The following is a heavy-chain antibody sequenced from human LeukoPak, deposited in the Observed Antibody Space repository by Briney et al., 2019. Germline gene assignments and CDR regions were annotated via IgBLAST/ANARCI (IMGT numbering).Heavy chain of an antibody. V-gene: IGHV1-46*01. J-gene: IGHJ4*02. D-gene: IGHD4-17*01. CDR1: GYTFTSYY. CDR3: ARPVNYGDYVGSFDY. CDR2: INPSGGST. Sequence: GASVKVSCKASGYTFTSYYMHWVRQAPGQGLEWMGIINPSGGSTSYAQKFQGRVTMTRVMSTSTVYMELSSLRSEDTAVYYCARPVNYGDYVGSFDYWGQGTLVTVSS.